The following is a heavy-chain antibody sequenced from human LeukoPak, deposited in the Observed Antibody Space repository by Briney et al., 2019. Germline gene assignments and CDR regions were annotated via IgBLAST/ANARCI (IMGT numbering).Heavy chain of an antibody. Sequence: GGSLRLSCAASGFTFQNYAMSWVRQAPGKGLEWASSISGSGPSTDYADSVKGRFTVSRDKAKNTLYLQMNSLRAEDTAVYYCARHPRVGAQGVDYWGQGTLVTVSS. CDR3: ARHPRVGAQGVDY. CDR1: GFTFQNYA. V-gene: IGHV3-23*01. D-gene: IGHD1-26*01. CDR2: ISGSGPST. J-gene: IGHJ4*02.